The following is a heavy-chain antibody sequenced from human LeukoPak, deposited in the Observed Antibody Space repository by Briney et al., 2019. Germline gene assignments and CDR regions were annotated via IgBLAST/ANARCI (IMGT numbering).Heavy chain of an antibody. CDR3: ARDWGSGWYKIDY. CDR2: INPNSGGT. D-gene: IGHD6-19*01. J-gene: IGHJ4*02. CDR1: GYTFTGYY. V-gene: IGHV1-2*02. Sequence: GASVKVSCKASGYTFTGYYMHWVRQAPGQGLEWMGWINPNSGGTNYAQKFQGRVTMTRDTSISTAYMELSRLRSDDTAVYYCARDWGSGWYKIDYWGQGNLVTVSS.